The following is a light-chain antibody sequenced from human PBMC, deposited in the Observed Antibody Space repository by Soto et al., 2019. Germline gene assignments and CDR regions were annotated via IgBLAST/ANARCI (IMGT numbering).Light chain of an antibody. CDR2: DAS. V-gene: IGKV3-11*02. Sequence: EIVLTQSPATLSLSPGERATLSCRTSQSVGSYLAWYQKKPGKAPRLLIYDASNRATGIPARFSGSGSGREFPLTIRSLEAEDFAVYYCPPRSTLPPLSFGGGTQVEIK. CDR1: QSVGSY. CDR3: PPRSTLPPLS. J-gene: IGKJ4*01.